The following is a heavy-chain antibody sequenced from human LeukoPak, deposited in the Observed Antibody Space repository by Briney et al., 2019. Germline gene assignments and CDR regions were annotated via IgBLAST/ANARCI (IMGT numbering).Heavy chain of an antibody. Sequence: GGSLRLSCAASGFTLSSYAMSWVRQAPGKGLEWVSYISGSGGSTHYADSAKGRFTISRDNSKNTLYLQMNSLRAEDTAVYYCAKDRGNYYDAPRFDPWGQGTLVTVSS. V-gene: IGHV3-23*01. J-gene: IGHJ5*02. D-gene: IGHD3-22*01. CDR1: GFTLSSYA. CDR2: ISGSGGST. CDR3: AKDRGNYYDAPRFDP.